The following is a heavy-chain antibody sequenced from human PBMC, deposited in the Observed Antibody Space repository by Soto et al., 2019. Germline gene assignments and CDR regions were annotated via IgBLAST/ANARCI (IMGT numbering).Heavy chain of an antibody. J-gene: IGHJ6*02. Sequence: GASLILSCAASGFTFSSYGMHWVRQAPGKGLEWVAVISYDGSNKYYADSVKGRFTISRDNAKNTLYLQMNSLRAEDTAVYYCATDLMRSSSSEHDHEVYYYGMDVWGQGTTVTVSS. D-gene: IGHD6-6*01. CDR1: GFTFSSYG. CDR3: ATDLMRSSSSEHDHEVYYYGMDV. CDR2: ISYDGSNK. V-gene: IGHV3-30*03.